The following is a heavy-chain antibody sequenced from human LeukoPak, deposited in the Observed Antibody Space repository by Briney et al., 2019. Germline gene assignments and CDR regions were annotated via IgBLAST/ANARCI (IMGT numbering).Heavy chain of an antibody. J-gene: IGHJ4*02. V-gene: IGHV4-59*01. CDR1: GGSISSYY. D-gene: IGHD2-2*01. CDR3: ARTNYCGSTSCRYFDY. Sequence: PSETLSLTCTVSGGSISSYYWSWILQPPGKGLEWIGYIYYSGSTNYNPSLKSRVTISVDTSKNQFSLKLSSVTAADTAVYYCARTNYCGSTSCRYFDYWGQGTLVTVSS. CDR2: IYYSGST.